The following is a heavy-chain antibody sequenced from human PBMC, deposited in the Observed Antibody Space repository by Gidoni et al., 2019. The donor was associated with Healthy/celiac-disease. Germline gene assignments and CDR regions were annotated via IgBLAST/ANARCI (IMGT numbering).Heavy chain of an antibody. Sequence: QLQLQESGPGLVKPSETLSLTCTVAGGSISSSSYYWGWIRQPPGKGLEWIGSIYYSGSTYYTPALKRRVTISVDTSKNQFSLKLSSVTAADTAVYYCARQGYYGSGSYYYFDYWGQGTLVTVSS. CDR3: ARQGYYGSGSYYYFDY. CDR1: GGSISSSSYY. CDR2: IYYSGST. J-gene: IGHJ4*02. V-gene: IGHV4-39*01. D-gene: IGHD3-10*01.